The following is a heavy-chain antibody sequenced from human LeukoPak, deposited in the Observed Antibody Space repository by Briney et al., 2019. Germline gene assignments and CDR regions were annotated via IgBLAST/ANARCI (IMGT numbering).Heavy chain of an antibody. V-gene: IGHV3-74*01. CDR3: ARAHYDYVWGSSFDYYYGMDV. Sequence: TGGSLRLSCAASGFTFSSYWMHWVRQAPGKGLVWVSRINSDGSSTSYADSVKGRFTISRGNAKNTLYLQMNSLRAEDTAVYYCARAHYDYVWGSSFDYYYGMDVWGQGTTVTVSS. CDR2: INSDGSST. J-gene: IGHJ6*02. D-gene: IGHD3-16*01. CDR1: GFTFSSYW.